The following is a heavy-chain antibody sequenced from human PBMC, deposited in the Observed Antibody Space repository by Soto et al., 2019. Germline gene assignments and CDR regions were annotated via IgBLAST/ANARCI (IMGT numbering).Heavy chain of an antibody. D-gene: IGHD6-6*01. V-gene: IGHV5-10-1*01. Sequence: RGESLKISCKGSGYSFTSYWISWVRQMPGKGLEWMGRIDPSDSYTNYSPSFQGHVTISADKSISTAYLQWSSLKASDTATYYCASLLEYSSSDYYYYGMDVWGQGTTVTAP. CDR1: GYSFTSYW. CDR3: ASLLEYSSSDYYYYGMDV. CDR2: IDPSDSYT. J-gene: IGHJ6*02.